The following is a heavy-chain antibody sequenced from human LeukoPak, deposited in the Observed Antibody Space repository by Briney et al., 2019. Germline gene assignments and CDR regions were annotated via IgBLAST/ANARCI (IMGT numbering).Heavy chain of an antibody. CDR3: ARDLEEPGDG. D-gene: IGHD7-27*01. V-gene: IGHV1-69*01. Sequence: GSSVKVSCKASGGTFSSFAISWVRQAPGQGLEWMGGIIPVFGAANYAQNFQGRVTITADESTSTAYMELSSLRSEDTAVYYCARDLEEPGDGWGQGTLVTVSS. CDR2: IIPVFGAA. CDR1: GGTFSSFA. J-gene: IGHJ4*02.